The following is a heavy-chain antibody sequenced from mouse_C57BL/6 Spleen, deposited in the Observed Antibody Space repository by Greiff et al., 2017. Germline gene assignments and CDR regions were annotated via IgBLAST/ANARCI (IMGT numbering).Heavy chain of an antibody. CDR3: ARSAYGNYGMDY. Sequence: VKLQESGAELARPGASVKMSCKASGYTFTSYTMHWVKQRPGQGLEWIGYINPSSGYTKYNQKFKDKATLTADKSSSTAYMQLSSLTSEDSAVYYCARSAYGNYGMDYWGQGTTLTVSS. V-gene: IGHV1-4*01. D-gene: IGHD2-1*01. J-gene: IGHJ2*01. CDR1: GYTFTSYT. CDR2: INPSSGYT.